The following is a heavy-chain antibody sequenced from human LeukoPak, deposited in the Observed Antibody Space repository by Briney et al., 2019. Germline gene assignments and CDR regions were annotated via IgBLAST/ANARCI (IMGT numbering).Heavy chain of an antibody. V-gene: IGHV4-34*01. CDR2: INHSGST. CDR3: ARGRSTYYDILTGCLFDY. D-gene: IGHD3-9*01. J-gene: IGHJ4*02. CDR1: GGSFSGYY. Sequence: SETLSFTCAVYGGSFSGYYWSWIRQPPGKGLEWIGEINHSGSTNYNPSLKSRVTISVDTSKNQFSLKLSSVTAADTAVYYCARGRSTYYDILTGCLFDYWGRGTLVTVSS.